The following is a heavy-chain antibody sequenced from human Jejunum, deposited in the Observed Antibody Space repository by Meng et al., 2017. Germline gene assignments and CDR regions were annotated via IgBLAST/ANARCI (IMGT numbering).Heavy chain of an antibody. J-gene: IGHJ2*01. CDR2: INHSGST. V-gene: IGHV4-34*01. D-gene: IGHD3-3*01. CDR1: GGSFSDNY. Sequence: QGTRPQLGSGLLKPSETLSLTCAVYGGSFSDNYWTWIRQPLGKGLEWVGQINHSGSTNSNPSLKSRVTISVDTSKNQFSLTLRSVTAADSAMYYCARGFGRSWRRYWYFDLWGRGTLVTVSS. CDR3: ARGFGRSWRRYWYFDL.